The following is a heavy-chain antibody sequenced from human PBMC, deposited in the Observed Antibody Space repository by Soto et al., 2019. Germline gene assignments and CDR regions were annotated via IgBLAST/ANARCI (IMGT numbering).Heavy chain of an antibody. CDR2: IIPILGIA. Sequence: GASVKVSCKASGGTFSSYTISWVRQAPGQGLEWMGRIIPILGIANYAQKFQGRVTITADKSTSTAYMELSSLRSEDTAVYYCARDRDSSYYYYYMDVWGKGTTVTVSS. CDR1: GGTFSSYT. V-gene: IGHV1-69*04. D-gene: IGHD2-15*01. J-gene: IGHJ6*03. CDR3: ARDRDSSYYYYYMDV.